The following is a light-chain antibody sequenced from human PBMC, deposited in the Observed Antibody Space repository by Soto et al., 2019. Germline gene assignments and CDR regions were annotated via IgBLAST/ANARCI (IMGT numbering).Light chain of an antibody. V-gene: IGLV2-14*01. CDR3: NSYAGDIIRFV. Sequence: QSVLSQPGSVSGSPGQSGTISCNGTSSDVGAYKYVSWYQQHPGKAPKLMIYEVSNRPSGVSNRFSGSKSGNTASLTISGLQADDEDDYYCNSYAGDIIRFVFGTGTKVTVL. J-gene: IGLJ1*01. CDR2: EVS. CDR1: SSDVGAYKY.